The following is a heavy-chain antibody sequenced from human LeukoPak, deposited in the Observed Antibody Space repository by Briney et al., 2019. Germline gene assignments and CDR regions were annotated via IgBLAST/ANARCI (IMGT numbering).Heavy chain of an antibody. D-gene: IGHD2-15*01. J-gene: IGHJ4*02. V-gene: IGHV3-11*04. CDR3: ARAEGLVVVAATIDY. Sequence: PGGSLRLSCAASGFTFSDYYMSWIRQAPGKGLEWVSYISSSGSTIYYADSVKGRFTTSRDNAKNSLYLQMNSLRAEDTAVYYCARAEGLVVVAATIDYWGQGTLVTVSS. CDR1: GFTFSDYY. CDR2: ISSSGSTI.